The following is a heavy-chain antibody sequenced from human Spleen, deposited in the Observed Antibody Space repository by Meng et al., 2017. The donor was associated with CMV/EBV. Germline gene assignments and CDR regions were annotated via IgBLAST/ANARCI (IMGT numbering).Heavy chain of an antibody. D-gene: IGHD3-3*01. J-gene: IGHJ6*02. Sequence: ASVKVSCKASGYTFTAHYCHWVRQAPGQGLEWMGIINPSGGSTSYAQKYQGRVTMTRDTSTSTVYMELSSLRSEDTAVYYCARDRGTIFGVAPDGMDVWGQGTTVTVSS. CDR2: INPSGGST. V-gene: IGHV1-46*01. CDR3: ARDRGTIFGVAPDGMDV. CDR1: GYTFTAHY.